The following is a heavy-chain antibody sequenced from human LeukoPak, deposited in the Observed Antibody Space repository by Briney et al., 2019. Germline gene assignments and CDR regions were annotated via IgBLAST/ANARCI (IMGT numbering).Heavy chain of an antibody. V-gene: IGHV4-59*01. CDR3: ARERWDSSGLDY. D-gene: IGHD3-22*01. CDR2: IYYSGST. CDR1: GGSISSYY. Sequence: SETLSLTCTVSGGSISSYYWSWIRQPPGKGLEWIGYIYYSGSTNYNPSLKSRVTISVDTSKNQFSLKLSSVTAADTAVYYCARERWDSSGLDYRGQGTLVTVSS. J-gene: IGHJ4*02.